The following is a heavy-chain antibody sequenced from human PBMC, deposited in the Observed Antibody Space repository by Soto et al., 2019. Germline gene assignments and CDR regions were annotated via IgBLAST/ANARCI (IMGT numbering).Heavy chain of an antibody. CDR1: GLILSGSA. CDR3: TRPADGGSGYTFDQ. CDR2: IRSRANSYAT. Sequence: PGVSLRLSYAASGLILSGSALHCVLQASGKGLEWVGRIRSRANSYATAYAASVKGRFTISRDDSKNTAYLQMISLKTEDTAVYYCTRPADGGSGYTFDQWGQGT. J-gene: IGHJ4*02. V-gene: IGHV3-73*01. D-gene: IGHD3-22*01.